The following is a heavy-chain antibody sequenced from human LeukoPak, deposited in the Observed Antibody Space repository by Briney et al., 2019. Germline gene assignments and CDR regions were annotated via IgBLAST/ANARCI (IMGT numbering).Heavy chain of an antibody. Sequence: ASVNVSCKASGYTFTGYYMHWVRQAPGQGLEWMGWISANSGGTNYAQKFQGRVTMTRDTSISTAYMELRRLSPDDTAVYYSASECSSWYSSFSYPRFDYWGQGTLVTVSS. J-gene: IGHJ4*02. D-gene: IGHD6-13*01. CDR1: GYTFTGYY. CDR3: ASECSSWYSSFSYPRFDY. V-gene: IGHV1-2*02. CDR2: ISANSGGT.